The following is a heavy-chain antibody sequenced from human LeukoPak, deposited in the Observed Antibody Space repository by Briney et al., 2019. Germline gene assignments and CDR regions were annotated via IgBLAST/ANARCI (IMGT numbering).Heavy chain of an antibody. CDR2: IYSGGST. CDR1: GFTVSSNY. CDR3: ATGLIVVVPAAIPDRYMDV. J-gene: IGHJ6*03. Sequence: GGSLRLSCAASGFTVSSNYMSWVRQAPGKGLEWVSVIYSGGSTYYADSVKGRFTISRDNSKNTLHLQMNSLRAEDTAVYYCATGLIVVVPAAIPDRYMDVWGKGTTVTISS. V-gene: IGHV3-66*01. D-gene: IGHD2-2*01.